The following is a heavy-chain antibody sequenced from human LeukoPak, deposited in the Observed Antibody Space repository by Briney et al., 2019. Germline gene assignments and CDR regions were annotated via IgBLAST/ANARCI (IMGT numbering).Heavy chain of an antibody. CDR3: ARQGYYYDSSGYYPAFDY. V-gene: IGHV4-31*03. J-gene: IGHJ4*02. Sequence: SQTLSLTCTVSGGSISSGGYYWSWIRQHPGKGLEWFGYIYYSGSTYYHPSLKSRVTISVDTSKNQFSLKLSSVTAADTAVYYCARQGYYYDSSGYYPAFDYWGQGTLVTVSS. CDR1: GGSISSGGYY. CDR2: IYYSGST. D-gene: IGHD3-22*01.